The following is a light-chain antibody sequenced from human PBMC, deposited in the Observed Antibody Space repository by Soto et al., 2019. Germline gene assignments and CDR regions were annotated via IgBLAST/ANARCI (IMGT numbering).Light chain of an antibody. CDR3: LQDYNYPLT. Sequence: AIQMTQSPSSLSASVGDRVTITCRASQGIRDDLGWYQHKPGEAPKLLIYAASSLQSGVPSRFSGSGSGTDFTLTISSLQPEDFATYYCLQDYNYPLTFGGGTKVDIK. CDR2: AAS. V-gene: IGKV1-6*02. CDR1: QGIRDD. J-gene: IGKJ4*01.